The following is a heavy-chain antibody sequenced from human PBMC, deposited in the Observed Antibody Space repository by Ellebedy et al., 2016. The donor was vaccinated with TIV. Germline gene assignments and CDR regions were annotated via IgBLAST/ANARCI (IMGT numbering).Heavy chain of an antibody. Sequence: GGSLRLSCEASGFTFSSYWMSWVRQAPGKGLEWVANIKQDGSETYYADSMKGRFTISRDNAKNSLYLQMNSLRAEDTAVYYCARGIQWRGGFDYWGQGTLVTVSS. CDR1: GFTFSSYW. J-gene: IGHJ4*02. D-gene: IGHD5-12*01. CDR3: ARGIQWRGGFDY. V-gene: IGHV3-7*01. CDR2: IKQDGSET.